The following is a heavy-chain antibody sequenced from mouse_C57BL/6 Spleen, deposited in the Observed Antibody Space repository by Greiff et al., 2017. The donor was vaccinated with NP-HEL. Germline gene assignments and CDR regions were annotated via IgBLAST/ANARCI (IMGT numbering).Heavy chain of an antibody. CDR2: IDPANGNT. V-gene: IGHV14-3*01. CDR3: ASSITTVVATDYYAMDY. J-gene: IGHJ4*01. CDR1: GFNIKNTY. Sequence: VQLQQSVAELVRPGASVKLSCTASGFNIKNTYMHWVKQRPEQGLEWIGRIDPANGNTKYAPKFQGKATITADTSSNTAYLQLSSLTSEDTAIYYCASSITTVVATDYYAMDYWGQGTSVTVSS. D-gene: IGHD1-1*01.